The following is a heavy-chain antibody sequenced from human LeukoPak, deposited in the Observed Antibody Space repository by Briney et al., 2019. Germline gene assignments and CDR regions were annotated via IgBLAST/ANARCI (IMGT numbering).Heavy chain of an antibody. CDR1: GLTLSGYA. Sequence: PGGSLRLSCAASGLTLSGYAMSWVRQAPGKGLEWVSAISGSGGSTYYADSVKGRFTISRDNSKNTLYLQMNSLRAEDTAVYYCAKELVARGYSYGYNDAFDIWGQGTMVTVSS. CDR2: ISGSGGST. J-gene: IGHJ3*02. D-gene: IGHD5-18*01. CDR3: AKELVARGYSYGYNDAFDI. V-gene: IGHV3-23*01.